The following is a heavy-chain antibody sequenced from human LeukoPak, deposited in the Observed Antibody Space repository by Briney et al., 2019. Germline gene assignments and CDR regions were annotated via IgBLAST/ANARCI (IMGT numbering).Heavy chain of an antibody. J-gene: IGHJ3*02. V-gene: IGHV3-7*01. D-gene: IGHD6-13*01. CDR3: ARAASAGRWDYAFDI. Sequence: PRGSLRLSCTASGFTISNYWMSWVRQAPGKGLEWVANTKQAGSENYYVDSVEGRFTFSRDNAKNSLYLQMNSLRAEDTAVYYCARAASAGRWDYAFDIWGQGTMVTVSS. CDR2: TKQAGSEN. CDR1: GFTISNYW.